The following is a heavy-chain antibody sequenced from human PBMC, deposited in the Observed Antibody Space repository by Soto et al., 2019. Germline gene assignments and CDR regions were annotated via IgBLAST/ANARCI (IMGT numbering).Heavy chain of an antibody. Sequence: SETLSLTCSVSGGSIYSYYWGWIRQPPGKGLEWLGYIFYSGSTFYNPSLKSRVTISIHTSKSQFSLQLTSVTAADTAVYYCARGAADTAMVDSWGQGTLVTVSS. V-gene: IGHV4-59*01. CDR1: GGSIYSYY. J-gene: IGHJ4*02. D-gene: IGHD5-18*01. CDR2: IFYSGST. CDR3: ARGAADTAMVDS.